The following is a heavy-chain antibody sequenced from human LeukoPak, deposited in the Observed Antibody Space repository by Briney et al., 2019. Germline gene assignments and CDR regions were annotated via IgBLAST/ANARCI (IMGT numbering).Heavy chain of an antibody. V-gene: IGHV4-59*01. Sequence: KTSETLSLTCTVSGGSISGYYWSWIRQPPGKGLEWLGFCHDSGRTNYNPSLNSRVSISLDTSKNQFSLRLRSVTAADTAVYYCARGEPTGRPGIGFDYWGQGTLVTVSS. CDR2: CHDSGRT. CDR3: ARGEPTGRPGIGFDY. J-gene: IGHJ4*02. CDR1: GGSISGYY. D-gene: IGHD1-14*01.